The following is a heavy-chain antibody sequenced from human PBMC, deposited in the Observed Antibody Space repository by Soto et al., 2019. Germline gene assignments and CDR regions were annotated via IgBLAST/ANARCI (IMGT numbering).Heavy chain of an antibody. CDR1: GFTFGDYA. Sequence: GGSLRLSCTGSGFTFGDYAMSWSRQAPGKGLEWVGVIRSKAYGETTDYAASVKGRFTIFRDDSKSIAYLQMSSLQTEDTGVYYCTKYTYTSRYSYFGMDVWGHGTTVTVSS. D-gene: IGHD2-15*01. V-gene: IGHV3-49*03. CDR3: TKYTYTSRYSYFGMDV. CDR2: IRSKAYGETT. J-gene: IGHJ6*02.